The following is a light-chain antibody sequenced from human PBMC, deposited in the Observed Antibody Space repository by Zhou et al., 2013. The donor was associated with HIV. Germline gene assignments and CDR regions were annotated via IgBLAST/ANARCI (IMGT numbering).Light chain of an antibody. Sequence: DIQMTQSPSTLSAVVGDRVTIACRASQTIDRWLAWYQQKPGKAPNLIIYGASALQSGVPSRFSGSGSGTDFTLTISSLQPEDFATYYCQQYYSYLRTFGQGTKVEIK. CDR2: GAS. V-gene: IGKV1-5*03. CDR1: QTIDRW. CDR3: QQYYSYLRT. J-gene: IGKJ1*01.